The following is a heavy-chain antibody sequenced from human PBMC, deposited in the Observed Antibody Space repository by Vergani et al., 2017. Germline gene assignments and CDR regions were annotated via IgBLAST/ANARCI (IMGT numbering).Heavy chain of an antibody. Sequence: QVQLQESGPGLVKPSETLSLTCAVSGDAISRDTYSWNWVRQPPGNPLEWIGSVYYSGTTSYNPSLGGRVTMSIDKSKNHFSLTLTSVTAADSAFYFCARGQTGYSRDWSTYFFYMDVWGKGTTVTVSS. CDR1: GDAISRDTYS. CDR2: VYYSGTT. V-gene: IGHV4-30-4*07. D-gene: IGHD3/OR15-3a*01. J-gene: IGHJ6*03. CDR3: ARGQTGYSRDWSTYFFYMDV.